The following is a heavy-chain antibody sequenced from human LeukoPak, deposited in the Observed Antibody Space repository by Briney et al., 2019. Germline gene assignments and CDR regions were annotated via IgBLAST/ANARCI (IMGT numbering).Heavy chain of an antibody. J-gene: IGHJ6*03. CDR2: INHSGST. CDR1: GGSFSSYY. Sequence: PSETLSLTCAVYGGSFSSYYWSWIRQPPGKGLEWIGEINHSGSTNYNPSLKSRVTISVDTSKNQFSLKLSSVTAADTAVYYCARPKREYDSSGYYYDYYYYYMDVWGKGTTVTVSS. CDR3: ARPKREYDSSGYYYDYYYYYMDV. V-gene: IGHV4-34*01. D-gene: IGHD3-22*01.